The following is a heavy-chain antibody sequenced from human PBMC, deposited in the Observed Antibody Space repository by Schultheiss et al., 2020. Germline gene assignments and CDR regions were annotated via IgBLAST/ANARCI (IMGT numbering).Heavy chain of an antibody. J-gene: IGHJ4*02. CDR2: INPNSGGT. Sequence: ASVKVSCKASGYTFTSYDINWVRQAPGQGLEWMGRINPNSGGTNYAQKVQGRVTMTRDTCISTAYMELSRLRSDDTAVYYCARAGGWWATYYYGAGQDDFGYWGEGALVNVSS. D-gene: IGHD3-10*01. CDR1: GYTFTSYD. V-gene: IGHV1-2*06. CDR3: ARAGGWWATYYYGAGQDDFGY.